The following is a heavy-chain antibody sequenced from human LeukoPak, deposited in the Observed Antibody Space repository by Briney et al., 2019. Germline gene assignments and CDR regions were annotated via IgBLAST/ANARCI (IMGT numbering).Heavy chain of an antibody. D-gene: IGHD2-2*01. V-gene: IGHV3-30-3*01. CDR3: ARDPYCSSTSCYVDYYYYGMDV. Sequence: GGSLRLSCAASGFTFSSYAMHWVRQAPGKGLEWVAVISYDGSNKYYADSVKGRFTISRDNSKNTLYLQMNSLRAEDTAVYYCARDPYCSSTSCYVDYYYYGMDVWGQGTTVTVSS. J-gene: IGHJ6*02. CDR1: GFTFSSYA. CDR2: ISYDGSNK.